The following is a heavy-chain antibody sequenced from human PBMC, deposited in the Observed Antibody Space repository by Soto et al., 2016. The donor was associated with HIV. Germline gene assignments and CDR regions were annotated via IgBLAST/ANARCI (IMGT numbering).Heavy chain of an antibody. CDR2: LYHSGSP. D-gene: IGHD2-15*01. CDR3: ARGGTIXGGNSCYHYFDY. J-gene: IGHJ4*02. Sequence: QVQLQESGPGLVKSSETLSLMCAVSGYSISSGYYWGWIRQPPGKGLEWIGSLYHSGSPYYNPSLKSRVSISVDTSKNHFSLKLTSLTAADTAVYYCARGGTIXGGNSCYHYFDYWAREPWSPSP. CDR1: GYSISSGYY. V-gene: IGHV4-38-2*01.